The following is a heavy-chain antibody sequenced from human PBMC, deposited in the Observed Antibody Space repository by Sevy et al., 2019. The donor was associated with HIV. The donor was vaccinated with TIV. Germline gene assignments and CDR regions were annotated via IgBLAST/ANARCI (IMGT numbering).Heavy chain of an antibody. Sequence: GGSLRLSCAASGFTFITYDMHWVRHVTGKGLEWVSGVGPAGDTFYPGSVKGRFTISRENAKNSLYLQMNNLRAGDTAVYYCIISGGYSDYGMDVWGQGTTVTVSS. V-gene: IGHV3-13*01. J-gene: IGHJ6*02. CDR2: VGPAGDT. CDR3: IISGGYSDYGMDV. CDR1: GFTFITYD. D-gene: IGHD5-12*01.